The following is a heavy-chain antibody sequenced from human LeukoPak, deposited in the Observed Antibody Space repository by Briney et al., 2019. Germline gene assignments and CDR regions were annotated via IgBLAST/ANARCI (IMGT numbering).Heavy chain of an antibody. CDR3: ARVKYRAAGDKQH. Sequence: ASVKVSCKAPGYTFTDFYIHWVRQAPGQGPEWMGWTNPNIGSTNSAQKFQGRVTMTRDTSISTAYMELSGLRSDDTAVYYCARVKYRAAGDKQHWGRGTLVTVSS. CDR2: TNPNIGST. J-gene: IGHJ1*01. V-gene: IGHV1-2*02. D-gene: IGHD6-13*01. CDR1: GYTFTDFY.